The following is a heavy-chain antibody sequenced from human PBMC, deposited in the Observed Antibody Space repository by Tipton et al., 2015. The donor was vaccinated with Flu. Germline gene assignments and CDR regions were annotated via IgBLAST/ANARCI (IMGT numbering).Heavy chain of an antibody. CDR1: GGSFSGYY. D-gene: IGHD2-8*01. CDR3: AREWGDAFDI. CDR2: INQSGRP. V-gene: IGHV4-34*01. Sequence: TLSLTCAVYGGSFSGYYWSWIRQSPGKGLEWIGEINQSGRPNYNPSLKSRVTISVDTSKNQFSLKLSSVTAADTAVYYCAREWGDAFDIWGQGTMVTVSS. J-gene: IGHJ3*02.